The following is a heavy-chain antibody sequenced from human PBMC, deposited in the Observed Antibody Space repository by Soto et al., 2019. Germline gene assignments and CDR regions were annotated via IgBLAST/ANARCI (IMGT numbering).Heavy chain of an antibody. V-gene: IGHV3-30*18. D-gene: IGHD6-6*01. CDR2: ISNDGSSK. Sequence: GSLRLSCAASGFSFSTYGMHWVRQAPGKGLEWMAVISNDGSSKYYADSVKGRFTISRDNSKDTLFLQMNSLRGEDTAIYYCAKVIRADSTSSNFYYYSGMDVWGQGTTVTAP. J-gene: IGHJ6*02. CDR3: AKVIRADSTSSNFYYYSGMDV. CDR1: GFSFSTYG.